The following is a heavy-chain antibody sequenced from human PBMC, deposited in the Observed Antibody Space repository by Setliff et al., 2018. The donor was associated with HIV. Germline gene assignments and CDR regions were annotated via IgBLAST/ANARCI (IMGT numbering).Heavy chain of an antibody. Sequence: SETLSLTCTVSGGSISSGSYYWSWIRQPAGKGLEWIGRIYTSGSTNYNPSRKSRVTISVDTSKNQFSLKLRSVTAADTAVYYCARETYYYDNPQYYYYYMDVWGKGTTVTVSS. V-gene: IGHV4-61*02. J-gene: IGHJ6*03. D-gene: IGHD3-22*01. CDR3: ARETYYYDNPQYYYYYMDV. CDR2: IYTSGST. CDR1: GGSISSGSYY.